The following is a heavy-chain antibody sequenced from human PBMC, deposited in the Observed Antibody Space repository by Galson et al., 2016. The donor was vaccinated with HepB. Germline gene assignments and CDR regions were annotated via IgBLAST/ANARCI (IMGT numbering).Heavy chain of an antibody. V-gene: IGHV3-30*03. CDR1: GFTFSSYG. D-gene: IGHD3-22*01. J-gene: IGHJ2*01. Sequence: SLRLSCAASGFTFSSYGMHWVRQAPGKGLEWVAAISYDGSLKYYADSVRGRFSVSRDQAKNTLYMQMNSLRAEDTAVYYCARDSDTSGLHWYFDLWGRGTLVTVSS. CDR3: ARDSDTSGLHWYFDL. CDR2: ISYDGSLK.